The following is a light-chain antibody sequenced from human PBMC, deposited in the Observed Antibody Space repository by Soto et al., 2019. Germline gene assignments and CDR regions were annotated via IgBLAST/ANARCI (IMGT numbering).Light chain of an antibody. CDR2: EVN. CDR3: SSYTSSSTDV. CDR1: SSDVGSYNR. Sequence: QSALTQPPSVSGSPGQSVAISFTGTSSDVGSYNRVSWYQQSPRTAPKLIIYEVNNRPSGVPDRFSGSKSGNTASLTISGLQSEDEADYYCSSYTSSSTDVFGTGTKLTVL. J-gene: IGLJ1*01. V-gene: IGLV2-18*02.